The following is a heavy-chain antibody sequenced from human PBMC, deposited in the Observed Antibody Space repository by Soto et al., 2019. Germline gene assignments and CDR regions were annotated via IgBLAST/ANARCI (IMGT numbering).Heavy chain of an antibody. CDR2: TTAYNGNT. V-gene: IGHV1-18*01. CDR3: AGYRILHYYYGMDV. J-gene: IGHJ6*02. CDR1: GYTFTSYG. Sequence: ASVKVSCKASGYTFTSYGISWVRQAPGQGLEWMGWTTAYNGNTDYAQRFQGRVTITRDTSASTAYMELSSLRSEDTAVYYCAGYRILHYYYGMDVWGQGTTVTVSS. D-gene: IGHD2-15*01.